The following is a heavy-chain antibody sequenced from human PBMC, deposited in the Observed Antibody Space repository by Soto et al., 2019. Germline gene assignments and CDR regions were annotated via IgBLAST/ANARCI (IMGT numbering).Heavy chain of an antibody. J-gene: IGHJ4*02. Sequence: SETLSLTCAVYGGSFSGYYWSWIRQPPGKGLEWIGEINHSGSTNYNPSLKSRVTISVDTSKNQFSLKLSSVTAADTAVYYCARGRAGYSLYWGQGTLVTVSS. CDR1: GGSFSGYY. CDR3: ARGRAGYSLY. D-gene: IGHD6-13*01. CDR2: INHSGST. V-gene: IGHV4-34*01.